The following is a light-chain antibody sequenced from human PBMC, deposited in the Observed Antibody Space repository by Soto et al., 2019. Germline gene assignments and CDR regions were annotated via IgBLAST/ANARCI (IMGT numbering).Light chain of an antibody. Sequence: EIVLTQSPGTLSLSPGERATLSCRTSQSVSNNYLAWYQQKPGQAPRLLIYGVSTRDTGVPDRFSGSASGTEFTLTISRLEPEDFAVYYCQQYGSSPLTFGGGTKVDIK. CDR2: GVS. V-gene: IGKV3-20*01. CDR1: QSVSNNY. J-gene: IGKJ4*01. CDR3: QQYGSSPLT.